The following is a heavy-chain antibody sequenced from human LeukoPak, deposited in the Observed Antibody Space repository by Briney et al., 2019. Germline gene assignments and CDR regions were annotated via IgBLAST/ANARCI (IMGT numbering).Heavy chain of an antibody. CDR1: GGSISRSSYY. D-gene: IGHD3-10*01. Sequence: PSETLSLTCTVSGGSISRSSYYWGWIRQTPGKGPEWIGSIYYGGSTYYNPSLKSRVTISVDTSKNHFSLKLSSVTAADTAVYYCARRYYYVSGSYYNHFDPWGQGTLVTVSS. CDR2: IYYGGST. CDR3: ARRYYYVSGSYYNHFDP. J-gene: IGHJ5*02. V-gene: IGHV4-39*02.